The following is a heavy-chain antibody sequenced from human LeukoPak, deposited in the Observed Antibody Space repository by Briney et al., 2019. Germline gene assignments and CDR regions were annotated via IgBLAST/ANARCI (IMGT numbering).Heavy chain of an antibody. J-gene: IGHJ4*02. CDR2: IYYSGST. Sequence: PSETLSLTCTVSGGSISSSSYYWGWIRQPPGKGLEWIGSIYYSGSTYYNPSLKSRVTISVDTSKNQFSLKLSSVTAADTAVYYCARVQRNYYGSGSYYGAHSFGYWGQGTLVTVSS. CDR1: GGSISSSSYY. V-gene: IGHV4-39*01. D-gene: IGHD3-10*01. CDR3: ARVQRNYYGSGSYYGAHSFGY.